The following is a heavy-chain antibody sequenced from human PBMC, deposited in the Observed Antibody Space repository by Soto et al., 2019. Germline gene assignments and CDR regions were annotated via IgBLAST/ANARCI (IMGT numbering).Heavy chain of an antibody. V-gene: IGHV3-30*19. D-gene: IGHD3-3*01. CDR3: AREGIFWSGYFSLDV. CDR2: IWYDGSNK. J-gene: IGHJ6*02. Sequence: GGSLRLSCAASGFTFSSYGIQWVRQAPGKGLEWVAVIWYDGSNKYYADSVKGRFTISRDNSKNTLYLQMNSLRAEDTAVYYCAREGIFWSGYFSLDVWGQGTTVTVSS. CDR1: GFTFSSYG.